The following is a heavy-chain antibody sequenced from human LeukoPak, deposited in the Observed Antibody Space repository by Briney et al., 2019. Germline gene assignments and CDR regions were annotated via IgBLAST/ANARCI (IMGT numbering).Heavy chain of an antibody. J-gene: IGHJ6*03. V-gene: IGHV1-69*13. CDR3: ARVAGTRYNYYYMDV. D-gene: IGHD1/OR15-1a*01. CDR2: IIPIFGTA. CDR1: GGTFSSYA. Sequence: ASVKVSCKASGGTFSSYAISWVRQAPGQGLEWMGGIIPIFGTANYAQKFQGRVTITADESTSTAYVELSSLRSEDTAVYYCARVAGTRYNYYYMDVWGKGTTVTVSS.